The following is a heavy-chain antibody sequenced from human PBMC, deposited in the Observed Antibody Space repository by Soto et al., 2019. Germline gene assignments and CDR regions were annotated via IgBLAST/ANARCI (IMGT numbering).Heavy chain of an antibody. CDR2: IYHGLSV. D-gene: IGHD3-16*01. CDR1: SGSFSGHY. Sequence: QVQLQQWGAGLLKPSETLSLTCAVYSGSFSGHYWTWIRQPPGKGLAWIGEIYHGLSVVYNPSLESRVTISGDSSKNQFSLKLTSVTAADTAVYYCARHGGYYFDYWGQGTLVTASS. CDR3: ARHGGYYFDY. V-gene: IGHV4-34*01. J-gene: IGHJ4*02.